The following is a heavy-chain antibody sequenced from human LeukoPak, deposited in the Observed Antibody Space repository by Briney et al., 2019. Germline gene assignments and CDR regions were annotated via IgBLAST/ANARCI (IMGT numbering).Heavy chain of an antibody. CDR3: ARDGYSSAQH. J-gene: IGHJ1*01. CDR2: MYYSGST. CDR1: GGSMNDYY. D-gene: IGHD6-19*01. Sequence: SETLSLTCTVSGGSMNDYYWTWIRQPPGRGLEWIGYMYYSGSTNYNPSLKSRVTISVDTSKNQFSLKLSSVTAANTAVYYRARDGYSSAQHWGQGTLVTVSS. V-gene: IGHV4-59*01.